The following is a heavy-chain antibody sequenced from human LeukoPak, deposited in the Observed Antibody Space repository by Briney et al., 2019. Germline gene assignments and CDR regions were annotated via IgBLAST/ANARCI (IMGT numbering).Heavy chain of an antibody. D-gene: IGHD6-13*01. CDR1: DDSITIYY. CDR3: ARHRTSSSWAWLGINYFDY. CDR2: IDHTGST. Sequence: SETLSLTCTVSDDSITIYYWTWIRQPPGKGLEWIGYIDHTGSTNYNPSLNSRVTISRDTSKNQFSLKLSSVTAADTAVYYCARHRTSSSWAWLGINYFDYWGQGTLVTVSS. J-gene: IGHJ4*02. V-gene: IGHV4-59*08.